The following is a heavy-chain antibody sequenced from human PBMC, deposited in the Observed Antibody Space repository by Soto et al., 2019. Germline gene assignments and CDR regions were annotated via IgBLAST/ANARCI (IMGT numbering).Heavy chain of an antibody. V-gene: IGHV4-30-4*01. Sequence: SETLSLTYTVSGGSISSGDYYWSWIRQPPGKGLEWIGYIYYSGSTYYNPSLKSRVTISVDTSKNQFSLKLSSVTAADTAVYYCARWKRGYSYGFCFDYWGQGTLVTVSS. J-gene: IGHJ4*02. CDR2: IYYSGST. CDR1: GGSISSGDYY. D-gene: IGHD5-18*01. CDR3: ARWKRGYSYGFCFDY.